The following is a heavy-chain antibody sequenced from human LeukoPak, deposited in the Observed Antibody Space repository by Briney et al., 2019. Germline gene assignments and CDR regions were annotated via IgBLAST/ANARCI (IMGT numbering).Heavy chain of an antibody. CDR2: TYYKSKWYY. CDR1: GDTFSSNSAT. Sequence: SQTLSLTCAISGDTFSSNSATWNWLRQSPSRGLEWLVRTYYKSKWYYGCAVSVKSRITISPDTAKNQFSLQLNSVTPEDTAVYYCARSAAGTIDYWGQGTLVTVSS. D-gene: IGHD6-13*01. V-gene: IGHV6-1*01. CDR3: ARSAAGTIDY. J-gene: IGHJ4*02.